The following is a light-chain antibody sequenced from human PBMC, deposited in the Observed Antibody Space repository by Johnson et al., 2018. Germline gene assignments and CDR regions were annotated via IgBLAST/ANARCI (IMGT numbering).Light chain of an antibody. Sequence: QSVLTQPPSVSAAPGQKVTISCSGSSSNIGNNYVSWYQQLPGTAPKLLIYENNKRPSGIPDRFSGSKSGTSATLGINGLQTGDEPDYYCGTWDSSLSAGNVFGTGTKVTVL. V-gene: IGLV1-51*02. CDR3: GTWDSSLSAGNV. CDR2: ENN. J-gene: IGLJ1*01. CDR1: SSNIGNNY.